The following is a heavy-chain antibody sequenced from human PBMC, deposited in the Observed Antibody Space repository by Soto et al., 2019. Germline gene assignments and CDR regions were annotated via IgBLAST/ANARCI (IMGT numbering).Heavy chain of an antibody. CDR2: MNPNSGNT. CDR3: ARDRAVLVPAELNDYYYYGMDV. Sequence: QVQLVQSGAEVKKPGASVKVSCKASGYTFTSYDINWVRQATGQGLECMGWMNPNSGNTGYAQKFQGRVTMTRNTSISTAYMDLSSLRSEDTAVYYCARDRAVLVPAELNDYYYYGMDVWGQGTTVTVSS. V-gene: IGHV1-8*01. CDR1: GYTFTSYD. J-gene: IGHJ6*02. D-gene: IGHD2-2*01.